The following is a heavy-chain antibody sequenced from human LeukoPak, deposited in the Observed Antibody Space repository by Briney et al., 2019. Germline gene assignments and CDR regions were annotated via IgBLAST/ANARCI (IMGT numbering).Heavy chain of an antibody. J-gene: IGHJ6*03. CDR3: ARTGDGYNYYNYYYMDV. Sequence: PSETLSLTCAVSGGSISSYYWSWIRQPPGKGLEWIGYIYYSGRTNYNPSLKSRVTISVDMPNNQFSLKMSSVTAADTAVYYCARTGDGYNYYNYYYMDVWGKGTTVTVTS. CDR2: IYYSGRT. D-gene: IGHD5-24*01. CDR1: GGSISSYY. V-gene: IGHV4-59*01.